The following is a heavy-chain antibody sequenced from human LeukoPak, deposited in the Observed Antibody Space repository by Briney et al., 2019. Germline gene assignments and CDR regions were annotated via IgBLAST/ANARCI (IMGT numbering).Heavy chain of an antibody. J-gene: IGHJ5*01. D-gene: IGHD2-8*01. CDR2: MYHTGTT. CDR3: VSPKTNGWFDS. V-gene: IGHV4-34*01. Sequence: PSETLSLTCAVYGGSFSGYYWSWIRQPPGKRLEWIGNMYHTGTTYYNPSLKSRVTITIDTSKNQFSLKLRSVTAADTAVYYCVSPKTNGWFDSWGQGSLVTVSS. CDR1: GGSFSGYY.